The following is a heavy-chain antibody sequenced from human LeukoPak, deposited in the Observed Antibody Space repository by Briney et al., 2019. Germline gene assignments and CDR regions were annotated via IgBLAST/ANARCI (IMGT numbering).Heavy chain of an antibody. D-gene: IGHD5-12*01. CDR1: GASTSHFY. Sequence: SETLSLTCTVSGASTSHFYWNWIRQPPGKGLEWIGYMHNSGSSKHSPSLKSRVTISIDTSKSQFSLQLTSVTAADTAIYYCARSAEWLRNAFDIWGQGTMVSVSS. V-gene: IGHV4-59*01. CDR2: MHNSGSS. CDR3: ARSAEWLRNAFDI. J-gene: IGHJ3*02.